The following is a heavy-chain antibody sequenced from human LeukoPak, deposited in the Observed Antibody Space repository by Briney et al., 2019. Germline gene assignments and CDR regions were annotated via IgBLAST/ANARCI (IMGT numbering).Heavy chain of an antibody. CDR2: FDTQEGET. J-gene: IGHJ1*01. CDR3: ATSPVWFGEFMSGNSILGYFQD. Sequence: ASVKVSCKISGHTLTELSIHWVRQAPGKGLEWMGGFDTQEGETIFAQNFQGRVTMTEDTSSDTAYMELSSLTSEDTAVYYCATSPVWFGEFMSGNSILGYFQDWGQGTLVTVSS. CDR1: GHTLTELS. V-gene: IGHV1-24*01. D-gene: IGHD3-10*01.